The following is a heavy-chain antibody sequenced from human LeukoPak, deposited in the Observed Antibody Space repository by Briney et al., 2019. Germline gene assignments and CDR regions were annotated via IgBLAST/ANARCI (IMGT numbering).Heavy chain of an antibody. D-gene: IGHD2-15*01. Sequence: GGSLRLSCAASGFTFSSYAMSWVRQAPGKGPEWVSAISHSGGTTYYADSVKGRFTITRDNSKNTLYLQMNSLRAEDTAVYYCAKANVRYCSGGSCFDAFDIWGQGTMVTVSS. CDR2: ISHSGGTT. CDR3: AKANVRYCSGGSCFDAFDI. V-gene: IGHV3-23*01. J-gene: IGHJ3*02. CDR1: GFTFSSYA.